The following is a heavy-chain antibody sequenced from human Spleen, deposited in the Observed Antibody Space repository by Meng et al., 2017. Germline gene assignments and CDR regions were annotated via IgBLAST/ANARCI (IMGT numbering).Heavy chain of an antibody. J-gene: IGHJ4*02. Sequence: QVQLLQSGAEVKKPGASVKVSCKASGYTFPDYWLHWVRRAPGQGLEWMGRIDPKNGDTHYAQKFQGRVTMTGDTSISTAYMDLSGLRSDDTAVYYCARGSSMVIGFEYWGQGTLVTVSS. D-gene: IGHD5-18*01. V-gene: IGHV1-2*06. CDR2: IDPKNGDT. CDR1: GYTFPDYW. CDR3: ARGSSMVIGFEY.